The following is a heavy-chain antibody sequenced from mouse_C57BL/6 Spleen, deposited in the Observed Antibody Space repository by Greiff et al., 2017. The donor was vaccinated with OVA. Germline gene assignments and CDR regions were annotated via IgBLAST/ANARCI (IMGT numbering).Heavy chain of an antibody. D-gene: IGHD2-1*01. V-gene: IGHV1-22*01. Sequence: EVQLQQSGPELVKPGASLKMSCKASGYTFTDSNMPWVKQSHGKSLEWIGYINPNNGGTRSNQKFKGKATLTVNKSSSAAYMELRSLTAEDSAVYYCASSDYGNYVDYWGQGTTLTVSS. J-gene: IGHJ2*01. CDR3: ASSDYGNYVDY. CDR2: INPNNGGT. CDR1: GYTFTDSN.